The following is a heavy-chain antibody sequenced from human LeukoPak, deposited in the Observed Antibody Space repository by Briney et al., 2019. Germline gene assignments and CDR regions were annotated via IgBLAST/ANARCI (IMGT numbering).Heavy chain of an antibody. J-gene: IGHJ6*02. V-gene: IGHV3-23*01. CDR2: ISGSGGGT. Sequence: PGGSLRLSCAAPGFTFSSYAMSRVRQAPGKGLEWVSAISGSGGGTYYADSVKGRFTISRDNSKNTLYLQMNSLRAEDTAVYYCAKDRIAARHYYYYGMDVWGQGTTVTVSS. CDR3: AKDRIAARHYYYYGMDV. CDR1: GFTFSSYA. D-gene: IGHD6-6*01.